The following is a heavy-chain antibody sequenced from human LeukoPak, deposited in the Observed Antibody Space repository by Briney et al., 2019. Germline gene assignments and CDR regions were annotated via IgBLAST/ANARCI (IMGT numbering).Heavy chain of an antibody. J-gene: IGHJ4*02. Sequence: SQTLSLTCTVSGASISSGSYYWSWIRQPAGKGLEWIGRIYSSGNTNYNPSLKSRVTISVDTSKNQFSLKLSSVTAADTAVYYCARHRRDGYNRPLGDWGQGTLVTVSS. V-gene: IGHV4-61*02. CDR2: IYSSGNT. D-gene: IGHD5-24*01. CDR1: GASISSGSYY. CDR3: ARHRRDGYNRPLGD.